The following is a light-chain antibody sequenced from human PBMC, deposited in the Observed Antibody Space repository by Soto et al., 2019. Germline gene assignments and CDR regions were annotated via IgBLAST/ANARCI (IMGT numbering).Light chain of an antibody. Sequence: IVVTQSPGSVSLSPGERSALAFRVSQSVSTTYLAWYQQKPGQAPRLLIYAASSRASGIPGRFSGSGSRTDFTLTISRLEPEDIGVYYCQHYSSSRLTFGGGTKVDNK. CDR1: QSVSTTY. CDR3: QHYSSSRLT. V-gene: IGKV3-20*01. J-gene: IGKJ4*01. CDR2: AAS.